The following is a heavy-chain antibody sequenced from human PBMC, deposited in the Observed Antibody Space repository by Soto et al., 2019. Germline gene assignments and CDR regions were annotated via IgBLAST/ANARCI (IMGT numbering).Heavy chain of an antibody. Sequence: NPSETLSLTCTVSGGSISSGGYYWSWIRQHPGKGLEWIGYIYYSGSTYYNPSLKSRVTISVDTSKNQFSLKLSSVTAADTAVYYCARGIVVVVAAPLSYPWFDPWGQGTLVTVSS. CDR1: GGSISSGGYY. CDR3: ARGIVVVVAAPLSYPWFDP. J-gene: IGHJ5*02. V-gene: IGHV4-31*03. D-gene: IGHD2-15*01. CDR2: IYYSGST.